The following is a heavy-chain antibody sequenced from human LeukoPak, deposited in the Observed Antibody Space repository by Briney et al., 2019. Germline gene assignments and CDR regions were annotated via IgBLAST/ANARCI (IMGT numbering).Heavy chain of an antibody. V-gene: IGHV4-34*01. CDR2: INHSGST. Sequence: SETLSLTCAVYGGSFSGYYWSWIRQPPGKGLEWIGEINHSGSTSYNPSLKSRVTISVDTSKSQFSLKLSSVTAADTAVYYCVSNRGAGNYFDYWGQGTLVTVSS. D-gene: IGHD3-10*01. J-gene: IGHJ4*02. CDR3: VSNRGAGNYFDY. CDR1: GGSFSGYY.